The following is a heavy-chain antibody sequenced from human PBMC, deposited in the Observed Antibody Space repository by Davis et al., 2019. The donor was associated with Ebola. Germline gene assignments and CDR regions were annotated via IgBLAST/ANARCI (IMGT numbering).Heavy chain of an antibody. J-gene: IGHJ6*02. Sequence: GESLKISCAASGFTFSSHWMHWVRQAPGKGLVWVSRINGDGRRTNYADSVKGRFTISRDNAKNTLYLQMNSLRAEDTAVYYCANGITGTTHYYYGMDVWGQGTTVTVSS. V-gene: IGHV3-74*01. D-gene: IGHD1-7*01. CDR1: GFTFSSHW. CDR3: ANGITGTTHYYYGMDV. CDR2: INGDGRRT.